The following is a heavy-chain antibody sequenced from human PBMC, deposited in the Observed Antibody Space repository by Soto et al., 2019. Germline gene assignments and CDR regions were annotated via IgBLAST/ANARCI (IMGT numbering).Heavy chain of an antibody. J-gene: IGHJ4*02. CDR1: GYTLSNYG. D-gene: IGHD3-10*01. Sequence: QVQLVQSGGEVKKPGASVKVSCEASGYTLSNYGVSRVRQAPGQGLEWMGWISAYNGDTNYAQKFQGRVTMTTDTSTNTAYMELRSLRPDDTAVYYCARDYGAGNYRFDCWGQGTLVAVSS. CDR3: ARDYGAGNYRFDC. V-gene: IGHV1-18*01. CDR2: ISAYNGDT.